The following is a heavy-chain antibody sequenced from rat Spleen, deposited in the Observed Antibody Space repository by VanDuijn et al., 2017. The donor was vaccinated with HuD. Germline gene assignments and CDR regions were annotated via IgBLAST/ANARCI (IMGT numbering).Heavy chain of an antibody. D-gene: IGHD1-10*01. J-gene: IGHJ2*01. V-gene: IGHV6-6*01. CDR2: IKAKSNNYAT. CDR3: ATITILFDY. CDR1: GFTFSTAW. Sequence: EVQVLESGGGLVQPGNSLKLSCATSGFTFSTAWMYWYRQFPDKRLEWVARIKAKSNNYATDSTESVKGRFTIARDDSKSSIYLQMNNLKEEDTAIYYCATITILFDYWGQGVMVTVSS.